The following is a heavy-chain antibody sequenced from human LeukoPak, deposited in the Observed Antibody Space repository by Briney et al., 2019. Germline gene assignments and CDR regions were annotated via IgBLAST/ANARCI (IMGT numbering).Heavy chain of an antibody. CDR1: GGSISSYY. J-gene: IGHJ6*02. V-gene: IGHV4-59*01. CDR2: IYYSGST. Sequence: SETLSLTCTVSGGSISSYYWSWIRQPPGKGLEWIGYIYYSGSTNYNPSLKSRVTISVDTSKNQFSLKLSSVTAADTAVYYCARDLIKRNSGWLDYYYYGMDVWGQGTTVTVSS. D-gene: IGHD6-19*01. CDR3: ARDLIKRNSGWLDYYYYGMDV.